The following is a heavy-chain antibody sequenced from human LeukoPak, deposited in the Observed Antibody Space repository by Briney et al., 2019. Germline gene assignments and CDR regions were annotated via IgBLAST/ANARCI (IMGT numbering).Heavy chain of an antibody. V-gene: IGHV4-59*01. CDR2: IYCSGST. CDR3: ARERQQLVFDY. J-gene: IGHJ4*02. CDR1: GGSISSYY. D-gene: IGHD6-13*01. Sequence: SETLSLTCTVSGGSISSYYWSWIRQPPGKGLEWIGYIYCSGSTNYNPSLKSRVTISVDTSKNQFSLKLSSVTAADTAVYYCARERQQLVFDYWGQGTLVTVSS.